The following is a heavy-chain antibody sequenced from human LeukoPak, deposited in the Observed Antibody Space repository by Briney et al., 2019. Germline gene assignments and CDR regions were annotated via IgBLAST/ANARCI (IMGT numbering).Heavy chain of an antibody. V-gene: IGHV4-4*02. CDR1: GDSINSLDL. CDR2: MYLSGTT. D-gene: IGHD5-18*01. CDR3: ARGALDTAMVSFDY. Sequence: SGTLSLTCTVSGDSINSLDLWSWVRQPPGKGLEWIGEMYLSGTTHSNPSVKSRVTISIDKSKNQFFLNLSSVTAADTAVYYCARGALDTAMVSFDYWGQGTLVTVSS. J-gene: IGHJ4*02.